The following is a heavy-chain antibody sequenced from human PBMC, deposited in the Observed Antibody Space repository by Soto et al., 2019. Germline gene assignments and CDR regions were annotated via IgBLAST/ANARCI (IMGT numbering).Heavy chain of an antibody. CDR2: MTPDSGDT. CDR3: ARDPFYGWFDS. V-gene: IGHV1-8*01. CDR1: GHTLASYD. D-gene: IGHD3-16*01. J-gene: IGHJ5*01. Sequence: QVQLVQSGAEVRKPGASVKVSCKASGHTLASYDINWVRQATGQGLEWMGWMTPDSGDTGYAQKFKGRVTMTWDTSITTAYMALSSLRSDDTAVYYCARDPFYGWFDSWGQGTLVNVSS.